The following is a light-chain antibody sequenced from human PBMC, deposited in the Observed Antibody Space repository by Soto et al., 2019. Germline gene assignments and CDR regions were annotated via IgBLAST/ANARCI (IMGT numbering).Light chain of an antibody. CDR1: QSVSNNY. J-gene: IGKJ1*01. Sequence: IVLTQSPGTLSLSTGERATLSCRASQSVSNNYLAWYQQKPGQAPRLLIYDASNRATGIPARFSGSGSGTDFTLTISSLEPEDFAVYYCQQRSNWPPWTFGQGTKVDI. CDR2: DAS. V-gene: IGKV3-11*01. CDR3: QQRSNWPPWT.